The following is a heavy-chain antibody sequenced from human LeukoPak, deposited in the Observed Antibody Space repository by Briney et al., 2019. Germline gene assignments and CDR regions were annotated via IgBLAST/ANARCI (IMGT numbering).Heavy chain of an antibody. J-gene: IGHJ4*02. CDR1: GFTVSSNY. D-gene: IGHD1-1*01. CDR2: IYSGGTT. V-gene: IGHV3-66*01. CDR3: ARTTTFAPHFDY. Sequence: GGSLRLSCAASGFTVSSNYVSWVRQAPGKGLEWVPVIYSGGTTYYADSVKGRFTISRDNSKNTLYLQMNSLRAEDTAVYYCARTTTFAPHFDYWGQGTLVTVSS.